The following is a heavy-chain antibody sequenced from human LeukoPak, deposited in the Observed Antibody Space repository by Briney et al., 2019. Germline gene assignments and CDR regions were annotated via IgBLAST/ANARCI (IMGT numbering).Heavy chain of an antibody. J-gene: IGHJ4*02. CDR2: INHSGST. D-gene: IGHD3-22*01. V-gene: IGHV4-34*01. CDR3: ARGCPEPTLQNSSGLGGDY. CDR1: GGSFSGYY. Sequence: SETLSLTCAVYGGSFSGYYWSWIRQPPGKGLGWIGEINHSGSTNYNPSLKSRVTISVDTSKNQFSLKLSSVTAADTAVYYCARGCPEPTLQNSSGLGGDYWGQGTLVTVSS.